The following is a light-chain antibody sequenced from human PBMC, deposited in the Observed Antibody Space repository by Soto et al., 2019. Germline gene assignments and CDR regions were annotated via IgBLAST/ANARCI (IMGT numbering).Light chain of an antibody. Sequence: QSVLTQPASVSGSPGQSITISCTGTSSDIGTYNYVSWYQQHPGQAPKLMIYDVSNRPSGVSDRFSGSKSGNTASLTISGLQAEDEADYYCYSCSRSSGTRYVFGTGTKLTGL. CDR1: SSDIGTYNY. V-gene: IGLV2-14*03. CDR2: DVS. CDR3: YSCSRSSGTRYV. J-gene: IGLJ1*01.